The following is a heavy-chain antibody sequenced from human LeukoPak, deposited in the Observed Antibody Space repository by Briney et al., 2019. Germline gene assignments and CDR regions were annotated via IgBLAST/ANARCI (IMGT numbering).Heavy chain of an antibody. D-gene: IGHD3-22*01. V-gene: IGHV1-2*02. Sequence: ASVKVSCKASGYTFTGYYMHWVRQAPGQGLEWMGWINPNSGGTNYAQKFQGRVTMTRDTSISTAYMELSRLRSDDTAAYYCARGAYYYDSSGSNFGGYWGQGTLVTVSS. CDR3: ARGAYYYDSSGSNFGGY. CDR1: GYTFTGYY. J-gene: IGHJ4*02. CDR2: INPNSGGT.